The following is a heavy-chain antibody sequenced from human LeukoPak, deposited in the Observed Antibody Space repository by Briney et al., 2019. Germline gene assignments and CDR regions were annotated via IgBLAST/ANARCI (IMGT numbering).Heavy chain of an antibody. J-gene: IGHJ4*02. CDR2: ISYDGSNK. CDR3: ARATYHDSSYFDY. Sequence: GGSLRLSCAASGFTFSSYAMHWVRQAPGKGLEWVAVISYDGSNKYYADSVKGRFTISRDNSKNTLYLQMNSLRAEDTAVYYCARATYHDSSYFDYWGQGTLVTVSS. V-gene: IGHV3-30*04. CDR1: GFTFSSYA. D-gene: IGHD3-22*01.